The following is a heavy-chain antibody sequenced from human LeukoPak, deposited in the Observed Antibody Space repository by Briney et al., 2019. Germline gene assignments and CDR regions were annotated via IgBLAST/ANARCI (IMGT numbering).Heavy chain of an antibody. Sequence: PSETLSLTCTVSGGSISSYYWSWIRQPAGKGLEWIGRIYTSGSTNYNPSLKSRVTMSVDTSKNQFSLKLRSVTAADTAVYYCARVTGYVIEDYFDYWGQGTLVTVSS. J-gene: IGHJ4*02. CDR3: ARVTGYVIEDYFDY. CDR1: GGSISSYY. V-gene: IGHV4-4*07. D-gene: IGHD3-22*01. CDR2: IYTSGST.